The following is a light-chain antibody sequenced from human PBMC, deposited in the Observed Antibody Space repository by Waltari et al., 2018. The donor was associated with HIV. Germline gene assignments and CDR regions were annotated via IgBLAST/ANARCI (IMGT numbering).Light chain of an antibody. CDR1: QNITTS. V-gene: IGKV1-39*01. Sequence: DIQMTQSPSSLSASLGDRVTITCRTSQNITTSLNWYQHKSGKAPKVLLYGASNLQSGVPPRFSGSGSGTHFALYISGLQPEDFATYFCQQSYNGPVTFGQGTRLDLK. J-gene: IGKJ5*01. CDR3: QQSYNGPVT. CDR2: GAS.